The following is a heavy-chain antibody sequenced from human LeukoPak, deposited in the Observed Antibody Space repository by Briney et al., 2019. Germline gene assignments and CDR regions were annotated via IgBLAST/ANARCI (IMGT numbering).Heavy chain of an antibody. CDR3: AKEGAYPIITYDS. CDR2: IKGDGNEK. J-gene: IGHJ5*01. V-gene: IGHV3-7*01. Sequence: GGSLRLSCAASGFTFSSYWMNWVRQAPGKGLEWVANIKGDGNEKNYVDSVRGRFSISRDNAKNSLYLQMDSLRAEDTAVYYCAKEGAYPIITYDSWGQGALVTISS. D-gene: IGHD3-10*01. CDR1: GFTFSSYW.